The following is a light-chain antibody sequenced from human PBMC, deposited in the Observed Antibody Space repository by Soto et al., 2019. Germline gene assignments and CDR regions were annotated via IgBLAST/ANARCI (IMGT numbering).Light chain of an antibody. J-gene: IGLJ2*01. CDR2: EVS. CDR1: SSDVGGYNY. V-gene: IGLV2-14*01. Sequence: QSALTQPASVSGSPGQSITISCTGTSSDVGGYNYVSWYQHHPGKAPKLMIHEVSNRPSGVSNRFSGSKSGNTASLTISGLQAEDEADYYCSSYTSSNTPVVFGGGTQLTVL. CDR3: SSYTSSNTPVV.